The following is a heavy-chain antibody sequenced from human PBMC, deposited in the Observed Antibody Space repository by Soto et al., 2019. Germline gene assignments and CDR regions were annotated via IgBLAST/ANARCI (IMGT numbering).Heavy chain of an antibody. D-gene: IGHD1-26*01. J-gene: IGHJ5*02. CDR2: INAGNGNT. CDR3: ARRRIVGATTGYNWFDP. V-gene: IGHV1-3*01. CDR1: GYTFTSYA. Sequence: QVPLVQSGAEVKKPGASVKVSCKASGYTFTSYAMHWVRQAPGQRLEWMGWINAGNGNTKYSQKFQGRVTITRDTSASTAYMELSSLRSEDTAVYYCARRRIVGATTGYNWFDPWGQGTLVTVSS.